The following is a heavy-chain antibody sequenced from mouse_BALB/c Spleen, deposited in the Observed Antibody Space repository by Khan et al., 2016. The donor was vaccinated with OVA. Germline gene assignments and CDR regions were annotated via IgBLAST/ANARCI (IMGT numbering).Heavy chain of an antibody. CDR2: INPHIGET. CDR1: GYSFTGYF. CDR3: ARIYRSDFDY. V-gene: IGHV1-20*02. D-gene: IGHD1-1*01. Sequence: VRLQQSGPELVKPGASVKISCKASGYSFTGYFMNWVMQSHGKSLEWIGRINPHIGETFYNQKFKGKATLTVDESSSTAHMELRSLASEDSAVYYWARIYRSDFDYWGQGTTVTVSS. J-gene: IGHJ2*01.